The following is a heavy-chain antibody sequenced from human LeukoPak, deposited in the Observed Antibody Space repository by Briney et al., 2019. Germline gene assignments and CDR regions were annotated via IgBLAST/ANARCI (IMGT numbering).Heavy chain of an antibody. CDR2: INPSGGST. Sequence: ASVKVSCKASGYTFTSYYMHWVRQAPGQGLEWMGIINPSGGSTSYAQKFQGRVTMTRDTSTSTVYMELSSLRSEDTAVYYCASGIGRLTVTYYVFDIWGQGTMVTVSS. CDR1: GYTFTSYY. J-gene: IGHJ3*02. V-gene: IGHV1-46*01. CDR3: ASGIGRLTVTYYVFDI. D-gene: IGHD4-17*01.